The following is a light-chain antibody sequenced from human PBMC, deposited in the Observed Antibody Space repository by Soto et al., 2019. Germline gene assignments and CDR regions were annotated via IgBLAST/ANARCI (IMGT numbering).Light chain of an antibody. CDR1: QSISSY. J-gene: IGKJ2*01. CDR2: SAS. V-gene: IGKV1-39*01. Sequence: DIQMTQSPSSLSASVGDRVTITCRASQSISSYLNWYQQKPGNAPKILIYSASKLQSGVPRRFSGSGSGTDFTLTISSLQPEDVATYFCQQSHRTPYTFGQGTKLEIK. CDR3: QQSHRTPYT.